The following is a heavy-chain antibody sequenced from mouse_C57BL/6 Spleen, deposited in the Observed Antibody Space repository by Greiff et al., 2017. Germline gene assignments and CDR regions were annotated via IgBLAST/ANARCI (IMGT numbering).Heavy chain of an antibody. J-gene: IGHJ2*01. CDR2: ISYSGST. Sequence: VQLQESGPGMVKPSQSLSLTCTVTGYSITSGYDWHWIRHFPGNKLEWMGYISYSGSTNYNPSLKSRISITHDTSKNHFFLKLNSVTTEDTATYYCARAPEGYFDYWGQGTTLTVSS. CDR1: GYSITSGYD. CDR3: ARAPEGYFDY. V-gene: IGHV3-1*01.